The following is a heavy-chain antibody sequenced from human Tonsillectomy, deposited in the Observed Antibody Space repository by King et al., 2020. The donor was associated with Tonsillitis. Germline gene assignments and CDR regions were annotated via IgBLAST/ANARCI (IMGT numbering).Heavy chain of an antibody. CDR1: GGSISSSSYY. CDR2: IYYSWST. CDR3: ARRRSHGGXSKIAGNWFDP. J-gene: IGHJ5*02. V-gene: IGHV4-39*01. Sequence: LQLQESGPGLVKPSETLSLTCTVSGGSISSSSYYWGWIRQPPGKGLEWIGSIYYSWSTYYNPSLKSRVTISVDTSKNQFSLKLSSVTAADTAVYYCARRRSHGGXSKIAGNWFDPWXQGTLVTVSS. D-gene: IGHD4-23*01.